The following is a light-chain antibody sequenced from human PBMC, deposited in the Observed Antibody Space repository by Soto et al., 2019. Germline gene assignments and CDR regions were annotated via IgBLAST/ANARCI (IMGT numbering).Light chain of an antibody. Sequence: QSALTQPPSASGTPGQRVTIPCSGSTSNIGSNIVNWYQQLPGTAPKLLIYNNNQRPSGVPDRFSGSKSDTSASLAISGLQSEDESEFYCAAWDGSLNGYVFGTGTKVTVL. J-gene: IGLJ1*01. V-gene: IGLV1-44*01. CDR2: NNN. CDR1: TSNIGSNI. CDR3: AAWDGSLNGYV.